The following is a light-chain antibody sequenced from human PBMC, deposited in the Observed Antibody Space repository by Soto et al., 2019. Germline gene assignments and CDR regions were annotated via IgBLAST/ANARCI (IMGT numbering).Light chain of an antibody. Sequence: EIVLTQSPCTLSLSPGERATLSCRAIQSVSSTYLAWYQQKPGQAPRLLIYDASSRATGIPDKFIGSGSGSDFSLTISRLEPEDSAMYYCQHYGKSPRFFTFGPGTKVDIK. CDR1: QSVSSTY. CDR2: DAS. V-gene: IGKV3-20*01. CDR3: QHYGKSPRFFT. J-gene: IGKJ3*01.